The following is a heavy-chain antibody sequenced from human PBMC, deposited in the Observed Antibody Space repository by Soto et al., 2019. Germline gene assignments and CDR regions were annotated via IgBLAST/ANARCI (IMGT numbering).Heavy chain of an antibody. CDR1: GGTFSSYA. Sequence: SVEVSCKASGGTFSSYAISWVLQAPGEGLEWMGGIIPIFGTANYAQKFQGRVTITADESTSTAYMELSSLRSEDTAVYYCARRHYYDSSGYSNWFDPWGQGTLVTVSS. CDR3: ARRHYYDSSGYSNWFDP. D-gene: IGHD3-22*01. J-gene: IGHJ5*02. V-gene: IGHV1-69*13. CDR2: IIPIFGTA.